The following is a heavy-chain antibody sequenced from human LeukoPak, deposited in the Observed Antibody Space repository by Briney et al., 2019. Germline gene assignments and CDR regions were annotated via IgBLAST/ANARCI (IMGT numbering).Heavy chain of an antibody. CDR2: IIPIFGTA. D-gene: IGHD5-24*01. Sequence: SVNVSFTASVGTFISYAISWVRQAPGQGLECMGGIIPIFGTANYAQKFQGRVTITADESTSTAYMELSSLRSEDTAVYYCARAQMATTSYFDYWGQGTLVTVSS. CDR3: ARAQMATTSYFDY. J-gene: IGHJ4*02. CDR1: VGTFISYA. V-gene: IGHV1-69*13.